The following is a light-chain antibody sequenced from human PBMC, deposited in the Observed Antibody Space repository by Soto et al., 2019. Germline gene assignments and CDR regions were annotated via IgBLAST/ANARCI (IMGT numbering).Light chain of an antibody. CDR1: QSVGSY. CDR3: QHRSNWPRT. CDR2: DAS. V-gene: IGKV3-11*01. Sequence: EIVLTQSPATLSLSPGERATLSCRASQSVGSYLAWYQHKPGQAPRLLIYDASNRATGVPARFSGSGSATDFTLTISSLEPEDFAVYYCQHRSNWPRTFGGGTKVEIK. J-gene: IGKJ4*01.